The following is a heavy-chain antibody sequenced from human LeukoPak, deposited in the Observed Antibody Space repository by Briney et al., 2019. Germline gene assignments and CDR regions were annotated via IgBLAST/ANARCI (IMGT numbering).Heavy chain of an antibody. CDR2: IYYSGST. V-gene: IGHV4-59*01. D-gene: IGHD6-6*01. CDR3: ARALYGSSSRWSYYYMDV. CDR1: GGSMTKYY. J-gene: IGHJ6*03. Sequence: SETLSLTCTVSGGSMTKYYWNWIRQPPGKGLEWIGYIYYSGSTIYNPSLKSRVTISVDTSKNQFSLKLSSVTAADTAVYYCARALYGSSSRWSYYYMDVWGKGTTVTVSS.